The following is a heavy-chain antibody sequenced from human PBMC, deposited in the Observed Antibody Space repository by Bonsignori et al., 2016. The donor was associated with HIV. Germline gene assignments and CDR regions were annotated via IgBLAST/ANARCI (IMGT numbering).Heavy chain of an antibody. Sequence: EIQLVESGELGTAWGDAETLLCSLWIPLFQVWHDLGPSGPREGLEWVSAISVNTVHTYYVDSVKGRFTISRDDSKNTLYLQMNSLRAEDTAIYYCVKDMFDASGLGDYWGQGTLVS. V-gene: IGHV3-23*04. D-gene: IGHD3-22*01. CDR3: VKDMFDASGLGDY. CDR2: ISVNTVHT. J-gene: IGHJ4*02. CDR1: IPLFQVW.